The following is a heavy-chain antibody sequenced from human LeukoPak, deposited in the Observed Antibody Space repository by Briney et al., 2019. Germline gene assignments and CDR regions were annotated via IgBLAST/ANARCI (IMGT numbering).Heavy chain of an antibody. J-gene: IGHJ3*01. CDR2: ISGSGRII. CDR1: GFTFSDYY. D-gene: IGHD3-10*01. Sequence: GGSLRLSCTASGFTFSDYYMSWFRQAPGKGLEWLSHISGSGRIIYYEDSVKGRLTASRDTAKSSLYLQLNDLRVEDTAVYYCAKDLTGTYGFDFWGQGTMVTVSS. CDR3: AKDLTGTYGFDF. V-gene: IGHV3-11*04.